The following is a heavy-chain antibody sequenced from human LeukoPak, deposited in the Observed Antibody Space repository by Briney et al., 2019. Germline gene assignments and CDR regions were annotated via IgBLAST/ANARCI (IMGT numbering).Heavy chain of an antibody. CDR3: ARVGSPGYSLFVDFDY. Sequence: GGSLRLSCAASGFTFDDYAMQWVRQAPGKGLEWVSLICGDGGSTYYAYSVKGRFTIFRDNSKNSLYLQMNSLRTEDTALYYCARVGSPGYSLFVDFDYWGQGTLVTVSS. CDR1: GFTFDDYA. V-gene: IGHV3-43*02. J-gene: IGHJ4*02. D-gene: IGHD5-12*01. CDR2: ICGDGGST.